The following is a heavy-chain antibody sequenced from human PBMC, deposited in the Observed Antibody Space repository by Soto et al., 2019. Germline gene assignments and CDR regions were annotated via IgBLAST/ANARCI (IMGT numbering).Heavy chain of an antibody. CDR3: AYGAVAGTLVLANFDY. CDR1: GYTFTSYY. V-gene: IGHV1-46*01. CDR2: SNPSGGST. Sequence: AASVKVSCKASGYTFTSYYMHWVRQAPGQGLEWMGISNPSGGSTSYAQKFQGRVTMTRDTSTSTVYMELSSLRSEDTAVYYCAYGAVAGTLVLANFDYWGQGTLVTVSS. J-gene: IGHJ4*02. D-gene: IGHD6-19*01.